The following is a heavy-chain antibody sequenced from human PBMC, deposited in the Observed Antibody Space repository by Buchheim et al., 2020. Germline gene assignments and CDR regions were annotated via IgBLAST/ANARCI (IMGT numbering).Heavy chain of an antibody. J-gene: IGHJ4*01. D-gene: IGHD1-26*01. CDR1: GFSFSNYN. Sequence: EVQLVESGGGLVQPGGSLRLSCVASGFSFSNYNMHWIRQVPGKGLAWVSRINENGDVTTYADSVRGRFTISRDNAKNTVHLQMNSLRAEDTAVYFCARDRSWVIYDYWGLGTL. V-gene: IGHV3-74*03. CDR2: INENGDVT. CDR3: ARDRSWVIYDY.